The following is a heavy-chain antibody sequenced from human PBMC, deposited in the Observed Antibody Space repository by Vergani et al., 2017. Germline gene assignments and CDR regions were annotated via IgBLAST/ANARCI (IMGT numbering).Heavy chain of an antibody. CDR2: NSGQNFRT. V-gene: IGHV3-23*01. J-gene: IGHJ4*02. D-gene: IGHD3/OR15-3a*01. CDR1: GFTFTAHG. CDR3: ADLYVDDGFSPF. Sequence: EVQLLESGGGSAQPGESLRLSCVASGFTFTAHGLNWVRQAPGKGLEWVSGNSGQNFRTHYADSVKGRFTISRDDSKNTVYLQINSLRAEDTAFYYCADLYVDDGFSPFWGQGTLVTVSS.